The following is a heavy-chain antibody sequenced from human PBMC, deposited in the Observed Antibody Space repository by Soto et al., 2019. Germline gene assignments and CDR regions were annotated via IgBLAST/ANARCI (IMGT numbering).Heavy chain of an antibody. D-gene: IGHD1-7*01. CDR2: ISSSGSTI. CDR3: ARRGSELELRVY. J-gene: IGHJ4*02. Sequence: PGGSLRLSCAASGFTVSSYCMHWVRQAPGKGLVWVSHISSSGSTIYYADSVKGRFTISRDNAKNSLYLQMNSLRAEDTAVYYCARRGSELELRVYWGQGTLVTAPQ. CDR1: GFTVSSYC. V-gene: IGHV3-48*04.